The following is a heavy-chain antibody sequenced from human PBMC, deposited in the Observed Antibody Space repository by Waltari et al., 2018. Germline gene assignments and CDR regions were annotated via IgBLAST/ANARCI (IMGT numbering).Heavy chain of an antibody. CDR1: GVTFSTYT. J-gene: IGHJ4*02. V-gene: IGHV3-30*01. CDR2: TSHDESHK. CDR3: ARDDRDGLPDYFDF. Sequence: QVQLVESGGGVVQPGRSLSLSCAASGVTFSTYTRHWVRQAPGKGLEWVAVTSHDESHKYYADSVKGRFTISKDNSKNTLYLQMNSLSTEDTAMYYCARDDRDGLPDYFDFWGQGTLVTVSS. D-gene: IGHD2-8*01.